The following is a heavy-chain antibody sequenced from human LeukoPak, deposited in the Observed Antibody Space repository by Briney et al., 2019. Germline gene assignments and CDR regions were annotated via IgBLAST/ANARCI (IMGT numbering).Heavy chain of an antibody. J-gene: IGHJ3*02. D-gene: IGHD3-22*01. CDR1: GYSFTSYW. CDR2: IYPGDSDT. Sequence: GESLRISCKGSGYSFTSYWIGWVRQMPGKGLEWMGVIYPGDSDTRYSPSFQGRVTISADKSINTAYLQWSSLKASDTAMYYCARHYDSPDIWGQGTMVTVSS. CDR3: ARHYDSPDI. V-gene: IGHV5-51*01.